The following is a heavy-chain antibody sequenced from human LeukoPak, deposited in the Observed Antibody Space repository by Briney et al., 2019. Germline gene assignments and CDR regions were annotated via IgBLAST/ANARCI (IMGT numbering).Heavy chain of an antibody. CDR3: ARGSFYRELGMDYDY. Sequence: PSETLSLTCAVYGGSFSGYYWSWIRQHPGKGLEWIGYIYYSGSTYYNPSLKSRVTISVDTSKNQFSLKLSSVTAADTAVYYCARGSFYRELGMDYDYWGQGTLVTVSS. V-gene: IGHV4-31*11. CDR2: IYYSGST. J-gene: IGHJ4*02. CDR1: GGSFSGYY. D-gene: IGHD7-27*01.